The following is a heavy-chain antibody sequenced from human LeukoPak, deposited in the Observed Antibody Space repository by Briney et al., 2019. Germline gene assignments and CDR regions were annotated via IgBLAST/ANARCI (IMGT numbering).Heavy chain of an antibody. CDR1: GGSFSGYY. V-gene: IGHV4-34*01. D-gene: IGHD1-26*01. J-gene: IGHJ5*02. Sequence: PSETLSLTCAVYGGSFSGYYWSWIRQPPGKGLEWIGEIKHSGSTNYNPSLKSRVTISVDTSKNQFSLKLSSVTAADTAVYYCARGGGGSNNWFDPWGQGTLVTVSS. CDR2: IKHSGST. CDR3: ARGGGGSNNWFDP.